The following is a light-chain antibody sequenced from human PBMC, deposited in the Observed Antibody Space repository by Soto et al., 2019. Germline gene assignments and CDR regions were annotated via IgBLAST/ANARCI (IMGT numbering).Light chain of an antibody. CDR1: QSVSSD. J-gene: IGKJ3*01. Sequence: EIVMTQSPDTLAVSPGERATLSCRASQSVSSDLAWYQQRPGQAPRALIYGASTRATGVAARFSGSGSGTELTLTISSLQSEDFAVYYCQQYNIWPFTFGPGTKVDIK. CDR2: GAS. CDR3: QQYNIWPFT. V-gene: IGKV3-15*01.